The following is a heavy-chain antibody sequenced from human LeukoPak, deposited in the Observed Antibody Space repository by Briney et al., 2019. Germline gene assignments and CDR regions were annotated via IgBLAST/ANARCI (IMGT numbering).Heavy chain of an antibody. CDR3: AKDREMATITIAYYFDY. D-gene: IGHD5-24*01. J-gene: IGHJ4*02. CDR1: GFTFSSYS. Sequence: SGGSLRLSCAASGFTFSSYSMNWVRQAPGKGLEWVAAISGSGGSTYYADSVKGRFTISRDNSKNTLYLQMNSLRAEDTAVYYCAKDREMATITIAYYFDYWGQGTLVTVSS. CDR2: ISGSGGST. V-gene: IGHV3-23*01.